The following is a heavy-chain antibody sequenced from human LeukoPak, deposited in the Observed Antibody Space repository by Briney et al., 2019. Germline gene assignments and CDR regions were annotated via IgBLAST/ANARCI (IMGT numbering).Heavy chain of an antibody. Sequence: GGSLRLSCAASGFTFSSYGMHWVRQAPGKGLEWVAFIRYDGSNKYYADSVKGRFTISRDNSKNTLYLQMNSLRAEDTAVYYCGGEPAAVPYYYYAMDVWGQGTTVTVSS. D-gene: IGHD2-2*01. J-gene: IGHJ6*02. CDR2: IRYDGSNK. CDR3: GGEPAAVPYYYYAMDV. CDR1: GFTFSSYG. V-gene: IGHV3-30*02.